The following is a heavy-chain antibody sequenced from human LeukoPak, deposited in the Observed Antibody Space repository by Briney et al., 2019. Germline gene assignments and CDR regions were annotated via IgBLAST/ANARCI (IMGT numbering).Heavy chain of an antibody. V-gene: IGHV1-46*01. Sequence: ASVKVSCKASGYTFTSYYMHWVRQAPGQGLEWMGIINPSGGSTSYAQKFQGRVTMTRDTSTSTVYMELSSLRSEDTAVYYCARDLVGDSSGYYECYFDYWGWGTLVTVSS. CDR1: GYTFTSYY. D-gene: IGHD3-22*01. CDR3: ARDLVGDSSGYYECYFDY. CDR2: INPSGGST. J-gene: IGHJ4*02.